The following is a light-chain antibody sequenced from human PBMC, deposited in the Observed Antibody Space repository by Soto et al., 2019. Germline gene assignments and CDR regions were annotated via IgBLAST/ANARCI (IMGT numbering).Light chain of an antibody. CDR2: DVT. CDR3: SSFTSSSVYV. Sequence: QSVLTQPASVSGSPGQSITISCTGTSSDVGGYNYVSWYQHRPGKAPKLMIYDVTNRPSGVSNRFSGSKSGNTASLTISGLQAEDEADYYCSSFTSSSVYVFGIGTKVTVL. V-gene: IGLV2-14*03. J-gene: IGLJ1*01. CDR1: SSDVGGYNY.